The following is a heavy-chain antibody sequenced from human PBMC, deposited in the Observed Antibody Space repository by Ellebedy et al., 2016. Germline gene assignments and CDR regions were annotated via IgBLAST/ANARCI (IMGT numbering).Heavy chain of an antibody. J-gene: IGHJ3*02. Sequence: SETLSLTCTVSGGSISSSSYYWGWIRQPPGKGLEWIGNIYYSGSTYYNPSLMSRLTISVDTSKNQFSLKLTSVTAADTAVYYCASLEMATILDAFDIWGQGTKVTVSS. V-gene: IGHV4-39*01. CDR1: GGSISSSSYY. CDR2: IYYSGST. D-gene: IGHD5-24*01. CDR3: ASLEMATILDAFDI.